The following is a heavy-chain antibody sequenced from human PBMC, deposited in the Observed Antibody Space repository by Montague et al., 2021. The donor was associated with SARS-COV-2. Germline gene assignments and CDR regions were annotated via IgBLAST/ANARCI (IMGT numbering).Heavy chain of an antibody. V-gene: IGHV4-59*12. D-gene: IGHD2-15*01. CDR1: GGSISPYY. Sequence: SETLSLTCTVSGGSISPYYWTWIRQPPGKGLEWIGYIYYTGNTKYKPSLKSRVTISVDTSENQFSLKLSSVTAADTAVYYCARPVSSSWHRFEYWGQGTLVTVSS. J-gene: IGHJ4*02. CDR3: ARPVSSSWHRFEY. CDR2: IYYTGNT.